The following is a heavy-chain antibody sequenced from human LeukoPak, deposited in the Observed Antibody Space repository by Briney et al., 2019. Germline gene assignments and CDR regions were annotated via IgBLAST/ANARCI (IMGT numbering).Heavy chain of an antibody. CDR1: GFTFSSYS. J-gene: IGHJ4*02. CDR3: ASRRAYYYGSGSYYFDY. CDR2: ISSSSSYI. D-gene: IGHD3-10*01. V-gene: IGHV3-21*01. Sequence: SGGSLRLSCAAPGFTFSSYSMNWVRQAPGKGLEWVSSISSSSSYIYYADSVKGRFTISRDNAKNSLYLQMNSLRAEDTAVYYCASRRAYYYGSGSYYFDYWGQGTLVTVSS.